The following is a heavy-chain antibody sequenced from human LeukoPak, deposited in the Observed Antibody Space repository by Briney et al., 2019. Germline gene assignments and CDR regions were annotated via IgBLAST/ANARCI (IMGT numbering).Heavy chain of an antibody. J-gene: IGHJ4*02. V-gene: IGHV1-69*05. D-gene: IGHD3-22*01. Sequence: SSEKVSCKSSVGTFSSYAISWVRQAPGQGGEWMGGIIPIFGTANYAQKFQDRVTITTDESTSTAYMELISLRSEDTAVYYCAIDAYDSSGYYPYYFDYWGQGTLVTVSS. CDR1: VGTFSSYA. CDR2: IIPIFGTA. CDR3: AIDAYDSSGYYPYYFDY.